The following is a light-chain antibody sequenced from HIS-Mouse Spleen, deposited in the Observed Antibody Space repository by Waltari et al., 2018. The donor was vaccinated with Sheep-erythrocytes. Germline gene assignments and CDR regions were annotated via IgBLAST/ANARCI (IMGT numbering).Light chain of an antibody. CDR3: SSYAGSNNWV. J-gene: IGLJ3*02. CDR1: SSDVGGYNY. CDR2: EVS. V-gene: IGLV2-8*01. Sequence: QSALTQPPSASGSPGPSVTISCPGTSSDVGGYNYVSWYQQHPAKAPNLMIYEVSKRPSGVPDRFSGSKSGNTASLTVSGLQAEDEADYYCSSYAGSNNWVFGGGTKLTVL.